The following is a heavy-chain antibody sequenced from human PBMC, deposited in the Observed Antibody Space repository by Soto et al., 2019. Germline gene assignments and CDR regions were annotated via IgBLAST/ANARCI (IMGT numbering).Heavy chain of an antibody. V-gene: IGHV4-31*03. CDR2: IYYDGST. J-gene: IGHJ4*02. Sequence: QVQLQESGPGLVKPSQTLSLTCTVSGGSISRVGYFWTLIRQHPGKGLELIGYIYYDGSTYYNPSLKSRVTMSVDTSKNQFSLKLSSVSAADTAVYYCARTNSYYYDTSGIIWGRRTLVTVSS. D-gene: IGHD3-22*01. CDR1: GGSISRVGYF. CDR3: ARTNSYYYDTSGII.